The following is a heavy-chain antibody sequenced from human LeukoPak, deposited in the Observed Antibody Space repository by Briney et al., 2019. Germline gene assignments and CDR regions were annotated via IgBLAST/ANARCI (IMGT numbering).Heavy chain of an antibody. D-gene: IGHD6-13*01. CDR2: IIPIFGTA. CDR3: ARGELRAAADLQPAFDI. CDR1: GGTFSSYA. V-gene: IGHV1-69*13. Sequence: GASVKVSCKASGGTFSSYAISWVRQAPGQGLEWMGGIIPIFGTANYAQKFQGRVTITADESTSTAYMELSSLRSEDAAVYYCARGELRAAADLQPAFDIWGQGTMVTVSS. J-gene: IGHJ3*02.